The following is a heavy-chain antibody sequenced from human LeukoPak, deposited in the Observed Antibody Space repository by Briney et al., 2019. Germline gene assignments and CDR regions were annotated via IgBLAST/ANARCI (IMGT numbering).Heavy chain of an antibody. J-gene: IGHJ5*02. V-gene: IGHV4-34*01. Sequence: PSETLSLTCAVYGGSFSGYYWSWIRQPPGKGLEWIGEINHSGNTNYNPSLKSRVTISLDTSKNQFSLKLNSVTAADTAVYYCVTEPGYCTGGRCYGGWFDPWGQGTLVTVSS. D-gene: IGHD2-15*01. CDR1: GGSFSGYY. CDR3: VTEPGYCTGGRCYGGWFDP. CDR2: INHSGNT.